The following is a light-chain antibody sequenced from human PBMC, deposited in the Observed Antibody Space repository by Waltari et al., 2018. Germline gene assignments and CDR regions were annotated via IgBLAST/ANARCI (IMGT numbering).Light chain of an antibody. CDR2: EVS. CDR3: SSYTSSSTVV. V-gene: IGLV2-14*01. J-gene: IGLJ2*01. Sequence: QSAPSQPASVSGSPGQSITISCTGSSSDVGGYNYVSWYQPHPGKAPKLLIYEVSNRPSGVSNRFSGSKSGNTASLTISGLQAEDEADYYCSSYTSSSTVVFGGGTKVTVL. CDR1: SSDVGGYNY.